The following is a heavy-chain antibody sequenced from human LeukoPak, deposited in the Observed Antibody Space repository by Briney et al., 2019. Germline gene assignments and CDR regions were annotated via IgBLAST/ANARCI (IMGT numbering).Heavy chain of an antibody. J-gene: IGHJ2*01. CDR3: ARNRYFDL. CDR2: IHPDDSDT. V-gene: IGHV5-51*01. D-gene: IGHD1-14*01. Sequence: GESLKISCKGSGYSFTTSWIGWVRQTPGKGLEWMGIIHPDDSDTRYSPSFQGQVTISADKSISTAYLQWSSLKASDTAMYYCARNRYFDLWGRGTLVTVPS. CDR1: GYSFTTSW.